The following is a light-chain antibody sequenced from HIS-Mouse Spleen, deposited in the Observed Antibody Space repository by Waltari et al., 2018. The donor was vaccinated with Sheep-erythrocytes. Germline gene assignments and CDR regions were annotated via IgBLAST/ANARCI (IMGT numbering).Light chain of an antibody. CDR1: QGIRDD. Sequence: AIQMTQSPSSLSASVGDRVTITCRASQGIRDDLGWYQQKTGQAPKLLIYDASSLQSGVPSRFSGSGSGTDFTLTISSLQPEDFATYYCLQDYNYPYTFGQGTKLEIK. CDR2: DAS. J-gene: IGKJ2*01. V-gene: IGKV1-6*01. CDR3: LQDYNYPYT.